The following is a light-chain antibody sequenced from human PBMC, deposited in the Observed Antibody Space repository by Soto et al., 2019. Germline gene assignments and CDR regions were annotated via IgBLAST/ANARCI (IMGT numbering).Light chain of an antibody. CDR1: SAGVGGYTL. V-gene: IGLV2-23*01. CDR2: EDY. J-gene: IGLJ2*01. CDR3: CSYAGGDPFVL. Sequence: QSALTQPASVSGSPGQSITISCTGTSAGVGGYTLVSWYLQHPGKVPKLLMYEDYRRPSGVSTLFSASKSGNTASLTISGLQAEDDAHYYCCSYAGGDPFVLFGGGTKVTVL.